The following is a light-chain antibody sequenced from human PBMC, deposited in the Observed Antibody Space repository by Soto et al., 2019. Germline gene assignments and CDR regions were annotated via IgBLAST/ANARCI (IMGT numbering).Light chain of an antibody. CDR3: QTWGTGIVV. CDR1: SGHSNYA. V-gene: IGLV4-69*01. Sequence: QLVLTQSPSASASLGASVKLTCTLSSGHSNYAIAWHQQQPEKGPRFLMKINSDGSHNKGDGIPDRFSGSSSGAERYLTISSLQSEDEADYYCQTWGTGIVVFGGRTKLTVL. CDR2: INSDGSH. J-gene: IGLJ2*01.